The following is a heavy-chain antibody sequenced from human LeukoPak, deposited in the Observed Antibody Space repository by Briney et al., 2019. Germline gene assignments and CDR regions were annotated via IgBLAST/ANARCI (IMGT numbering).Heavy chain of an antibody. CDR3: AKVKDYYYYYGMDV. J-gene: IGHJ6*02. CDR2: ISSSGGTT. CDR1: GFTFSSYA. V-gene: IGHV3-23*01. Sequence: GGSLRLSCAASGFTFSSYAMSWVRQAPGKGLEWVSLISSSGGTTYYADSVKGRFTIPRDNSKNTLYLQMNRLRAEDTAVYYCAKVKDYYYYYGMDVWGQGTTVTVSS.